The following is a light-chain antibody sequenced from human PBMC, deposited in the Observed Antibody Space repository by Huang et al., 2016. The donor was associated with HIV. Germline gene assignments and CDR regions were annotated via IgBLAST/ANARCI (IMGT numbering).Light chain of an antibody. V-gene: IGKV3-15*01. Sequence: EIMMTQSPATLSVSPGDGATLSCRASESVNTNLAWYQQKPGQAPRLLIYDSSTRAAGIPARFSGSGSGTQFSLTISSLQSEDFAFYHCQQYNTWPWTFGQGTKVEIK. CDR2: DSS. CDR1: ESVNTN. CDR3: QQYNTWPWT. J-gene: IGKJ1*01.